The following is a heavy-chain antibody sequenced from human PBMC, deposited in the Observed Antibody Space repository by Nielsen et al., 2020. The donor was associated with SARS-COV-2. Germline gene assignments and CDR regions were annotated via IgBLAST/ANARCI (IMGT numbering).Heavy chain of an antibody. CDR1: GFTFSSYG. CDR2: IYSGGST. CDR3: AKDDFSYSYGSFYYGMDV. D-gene: IGHD5-18*01. Sequence: GGSLRLSCAASGFTFSSYGMHWVRQAPGKGLEWVSVIYSGGSTYYADSVKGRFTISRHNSKNTLYLQMNSLRAEDTAVYYCAKDDFSYSYGSFYYGMDVWGQGTTVTVSS. V-gene: IGHV3-NL1*01. J-gene: IGHJ6*02.